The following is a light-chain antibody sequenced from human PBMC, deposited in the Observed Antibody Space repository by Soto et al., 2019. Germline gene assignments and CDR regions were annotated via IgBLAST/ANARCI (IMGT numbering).Light chain of an antibody. V-gene: IGKV3-20*01. J-gene: IGKJ1*01. Sequence: EIVLTQSPGTLSLSPRERATLSCRASQSVSSSYLAWYQQKPGQAPRLLIYGASSRATGIPDRFSGSGSGTDFTLSISRLEPEDFAVYSSQQYGSSTWTFGQGTNVEIK. CDR2: GAS. CDR3: QQYGSSTWT. CDR1: QSVSSSY.